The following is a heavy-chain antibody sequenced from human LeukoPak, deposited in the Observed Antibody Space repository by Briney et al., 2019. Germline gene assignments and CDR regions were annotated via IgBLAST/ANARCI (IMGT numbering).Heavy chain of an antibody. CDR1: GFAFNNYA. CDR2: INSNGDEI. J-gene: IGHJ4*02. Sequence: GGSLRLSCVASGFAFNNYAMSWVRQAPGKGLEWVSGINSNGDEIYYADSVRGRFTISRDNSNNALYLQMDSLRAEDTAVYYCANWIGSSSRDYWGQGTLVTVSS. V-gene: IGHV3-23*01. CDR3: ANWIGSSSRDY. D-gene: IGHD6-6*01.